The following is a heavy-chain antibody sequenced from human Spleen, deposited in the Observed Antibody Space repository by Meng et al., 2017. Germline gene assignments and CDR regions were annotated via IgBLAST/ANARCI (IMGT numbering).Heavy chain of an antibody. Sequence: GSLRLSCTVSGGSISNSNYYWGWIRQPPGKGLEWIGSLYSSGSTNYNPSLESRATISVDTSQNNLSLKLSSVTAADSAVYYCARGPTTMAHDFDYWGQGTLVTVSS. V-gene: IGHV4-39*02. CDR1: GGSISNSNYY. D-gene: IGHD4-11*01. CDR2: LYSSGST. J-gene: IGHJ4*02. CDR3: ARGPTTMAHDFDY.